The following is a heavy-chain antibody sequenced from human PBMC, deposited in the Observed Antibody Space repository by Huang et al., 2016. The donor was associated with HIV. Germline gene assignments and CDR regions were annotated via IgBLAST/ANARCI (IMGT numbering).Heavy chain of an antibody. CDR3: ARARGYYDSSVSYYFDY. Sequence: QVQLVQSGAEVKKPGSSVKVSCKASGGTFSSYAISWVRPAPGQVLEWMGWIIPIFGTANYAQKFQGRVTITADESTSTAYMELSSLRSEDTAVYYCARARGYYDSSVSYYFDYWGQGTLVTVSS. D-gene: IGHD3-22*01. CDR2: IIPIFGTA. J-gene: IGHJ4*02. V-gene: IGHV1-69*13. CDR1: GGTFSSYA.